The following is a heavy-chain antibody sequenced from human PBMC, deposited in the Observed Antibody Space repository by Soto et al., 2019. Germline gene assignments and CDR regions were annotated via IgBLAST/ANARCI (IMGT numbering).Heavy chain of an antibody. CDR3: TRSCSSTSCYENAYDI. CDR1: GYSFTSYV. Sequence: ASVKVSCKASGYSFTSYVMHWVRQAPGQGLEWVGWINTGNGDRRYSQRFHDRVTITRDTSASRADMELSSLRSEDTAVYYCTRSCSSTSCYENAYDIWGQGTMVTVSS. CDR2: INTGNGDR. D-gene: IGHD2-2*01. V-gene: IGHV1-3*04. J-gene: IGHJ3*02.